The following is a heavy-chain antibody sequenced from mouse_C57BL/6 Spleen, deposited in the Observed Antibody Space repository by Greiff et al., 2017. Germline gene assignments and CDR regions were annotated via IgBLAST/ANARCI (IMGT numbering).Heavy chain of an antibody. Sequence: QVQLQQSGAELVKPGASVKLSCKASGYTFTSYWIPWVKQRPGHGLEWIGEIYPGSGSTNYNEKFKGKATLTADTSSNTAYMHLSSLTTEDSAVYSGARSATLEALDYWGQGTTLTVSS. D-gene: IGHD1-1*01. J-gene: IGHJ2*01. CDR3: ARSATLEALDY. V-gene: IGHV1-55*01. CDR1: GYTFTSYW. CDR2: IYPGSGST.